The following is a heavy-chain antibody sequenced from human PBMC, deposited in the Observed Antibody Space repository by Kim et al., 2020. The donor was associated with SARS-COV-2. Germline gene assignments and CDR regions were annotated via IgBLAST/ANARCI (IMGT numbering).Heavy chain of an antibody. J-gene: IGHJ4*02. V-gene: IGHV3-7*01. Sequence: GGSLRLSCAASGFTFSSYWMSWVRQAPGKGLEWVANIKQDGSEKYYVDSVKGRFTISRDNAKNSLYLQMNSLRAEDTAVYYCARVRVAVTTWLVWRYGSYFDYWGQGTLVTVSS. CDR1: GFTFSSYW. D-gene: IGHD4-17*01. CDR2: IKQDGSEK. CDR3: ARVRVAVTTWLVWRYGSYFDY.